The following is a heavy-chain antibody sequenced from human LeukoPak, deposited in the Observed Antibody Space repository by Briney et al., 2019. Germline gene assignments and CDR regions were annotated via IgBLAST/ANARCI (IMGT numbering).Heavy chain of an antibody. CDR2: IIPILGVA. Sequence: SVKVSCEASGGTFSGYAISWVRRAAGHGGEGMGRIIPILGVANYAQKFQGRVTITADKSTSTAYMELSRLRSEDTAVYYCARVTYDSSEGAFDIWGQGTMVTVSS. CDR3: ARVTYDSSEGAFDI. CDR1: GGTFSGYA. D-gene: IGHD3-22*01. V-gene: IGHV1-69*04. J-gene: IGHJ3*02.